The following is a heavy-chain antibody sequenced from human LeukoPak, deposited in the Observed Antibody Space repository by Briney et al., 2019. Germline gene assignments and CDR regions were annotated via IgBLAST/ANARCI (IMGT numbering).Heavy chain of an antibody. Sequence: PGRSLRLSCAASGFTFSSYAMHWVRQAPGKGLEWVAVISYDGSNKYYADSVKGRFTISRDNSKNTLYLQMNSLRAEDTAVYYCAREGYSSSWYGLPDYWGQGTLVTVSS. V-gene: IGHV3-30-3*01. CDR3: AREGYSSSWYGLPDY. J-gene: IGHJ4*02. CDR2: ISYDGSNK. CDR1: GFTFSSYA. D-gene: IGHD6-13*01.